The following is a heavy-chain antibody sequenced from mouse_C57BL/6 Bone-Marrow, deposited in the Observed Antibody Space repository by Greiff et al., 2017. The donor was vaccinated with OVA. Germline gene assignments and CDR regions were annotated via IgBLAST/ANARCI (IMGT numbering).Heavy chain of an antibody. CDR3: ARLLGRN. Sequence: VQLQQSGPELVKPGASVKISCKASGYTFTDYYMNWVKQSHGKSLEWIGDINPNNGGTSYNQKFKGKATLTVDKSSSTAYMELRSLTSEDSAVYYCARLLGRNWGQGTLVTVSA. CDR2: INPNNGGT. J-gene: IGHJ3*01. CDR1: GYTFTDYY. V-gene: IGHV1-26*01. D-gene: IGHD4-1*01.